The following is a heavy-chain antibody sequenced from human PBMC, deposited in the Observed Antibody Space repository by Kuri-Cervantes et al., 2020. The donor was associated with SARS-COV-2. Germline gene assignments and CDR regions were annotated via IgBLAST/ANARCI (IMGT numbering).Heavy chain of an antibody. D-gene: IGHD5-12*01. CDR3: ARDRGARGWSSWAYGMDV. V-gene: IGHV3-30-3*01. CDR2: ISYDGSNK. Sequence: GESLKISCAASGFSFSGSAMHWVRQAPGKGLEWVAVISYDGSNKYYADSVKGRFTISRDNSKNTLYLQMNSLRAEDTAVYYCARDRGARGWSSWAYGMDVWGQGTTVTVSS. J-gene: IGHJ6*02. CDR1: GFSFSGSA.